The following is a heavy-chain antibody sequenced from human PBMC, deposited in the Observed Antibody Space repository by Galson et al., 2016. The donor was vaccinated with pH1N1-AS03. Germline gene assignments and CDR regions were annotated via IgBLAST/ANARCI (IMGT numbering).Heavy chain of an antibody. CDR2: TFYGGST. CDR1: GGSLDTFS. D-gene: IGHD3-10*01. V-gene: IGHV4-59*03. CDR3: ASRSSVLYSFGSDV. J-gene: IGHJ6*02. Sequence: SETLSLTCSVSGGSLDTFSWTWIRQPPGKGLEWIGFTFYGGSTHYNPSLKSRITISVDTSKNLFSLPLKSVTAADTAVYYCASRSSVLYSFGSDVWGQGTTVIVSS.